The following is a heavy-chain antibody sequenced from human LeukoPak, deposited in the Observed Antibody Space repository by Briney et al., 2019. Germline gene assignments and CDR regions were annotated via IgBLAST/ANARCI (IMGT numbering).Heavy chain of an antibody. Sequence: SETLSLTCTVSGGSISSSSYYWDWIRQPPGKGLEWIGSIYYSGSTYYNPSLKSRVTISVDTSKNQFSLKLSSVTAADTAVYYCARGRGYYFDYWGQGTLVTVSS. CDR2: IYYSGST. V-gene: IGHV4-39*01. J-gene: IGHJ4*02. CDR3: ARGRGYYFDY. CDR1: GGSISSSSYY. D-gene: IGHD3-10*01.